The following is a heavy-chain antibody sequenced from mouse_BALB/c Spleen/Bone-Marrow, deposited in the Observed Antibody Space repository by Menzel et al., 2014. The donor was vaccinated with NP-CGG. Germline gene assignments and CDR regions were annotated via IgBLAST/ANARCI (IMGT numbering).Heavy chain of an antibody. D-gene: IGHD3-3*01. CDR3: ARKGTYWYFDV. Sequence: QVQLKQSGPGLVAPSQSLSITCTVSGFSLTGYGVNWVRQPPGKGLEWLGMIWGDGSTDYNSVLKSRLSISKDDSKSQVFFKMNSLQTDDTARYYYARKGTYWYFDVWGAGTTVTVSS. CDR2: IWGDGST. J-gene: IGHJ1*01. CDR1: GFSLTGYG. V-gene: IGHV2-6-7*01.